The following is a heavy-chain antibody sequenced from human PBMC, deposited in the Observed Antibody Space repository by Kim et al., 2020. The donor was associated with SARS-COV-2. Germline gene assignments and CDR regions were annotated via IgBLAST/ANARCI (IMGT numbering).Heavy chain of an antibody. V-gene: IGHV3-74*01. J-gene: IGHJ4*02. Sequence: GGSLRLSCAASGFTFNTFSDYWMHWVRQVPVKGLVWVSRIDGAGSGTSYADSVKGRFTISRDNAKNTVSLQMNSLRHEDTAVYYCATIFDYWGQGILVTVSS. CDR2: IDGAGSGT. CDR3: ATIFDY. D-gene: IGHD3-3*01. CDR1: GFTFNTFSDYW.